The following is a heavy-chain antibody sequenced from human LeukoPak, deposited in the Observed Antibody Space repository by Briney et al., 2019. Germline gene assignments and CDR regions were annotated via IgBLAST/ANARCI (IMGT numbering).Heavy chain of an antibody. CDR3: AVIGTCGSGSYSDY. CDR2: IYSGGST. Sequence: GGSLRLSCAASGFTVSSNYMSWVRQAPGKGLEWVSVIYSGGSTYYADSVKGRFTISRDNSKNTLYLQMNSLRAEDTAVYYCAVIGTCGSGSYSDYWGQGTLVTVSS. D-gene: IGHD3-10*01. J-gene: IGHJ4*02. CDR1: GFTVSSNY. V-gene: IGHV3-66*01.